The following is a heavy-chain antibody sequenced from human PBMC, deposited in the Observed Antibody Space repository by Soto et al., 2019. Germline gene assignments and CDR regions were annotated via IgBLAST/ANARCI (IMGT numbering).Heavy chain of an antibody. V-gene: IGHV4-59*01. J-gene: IGHJ4*02. D-gene: IGHD6-13*01. CDR3: AVAAAGKGGFDY. CDR1: GGSISSYY. CDR2: IYYSGST. Sequence: PSETLSLTCTVSGGSISSYYWSWIRQPPGKGLEWIGYIYYSGSTNYNPSLKSRVTISVDTSKNQFSLKLSSVTAADTAVYYCAVAAAGKGGFDYWGQGTLVTVSS.